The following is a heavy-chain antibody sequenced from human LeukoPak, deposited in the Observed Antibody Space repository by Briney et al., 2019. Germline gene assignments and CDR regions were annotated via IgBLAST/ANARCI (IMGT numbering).Heavy chain of an antibody. CDR3: ARGRGITMVRGVTPYYFDY. J-gene: IGHJ4*02. CDR1: GYSISSGYY. V-gene: IGHV4-38-2*01. Sequence: SETLSLTCAVSGYSISSGYYWGWIRQPPGKGLEWIGSIYHSGSTYYNPSLKSRVTISVDTSKNQFSLKLSSVTAADTAVYYCARGRGITMVRGVTPYYFDYWGQGTLVTVSS. CDR2: IYHSGST. D-gene: IGHD3-10*01.